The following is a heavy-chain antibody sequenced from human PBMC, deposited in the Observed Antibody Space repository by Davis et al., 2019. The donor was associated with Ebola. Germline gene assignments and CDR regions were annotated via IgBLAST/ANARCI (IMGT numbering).Heavy chain of an antibody. D-gene: IGHD2-8*01. Sequence: HSQTLSLPCAISGDSVSSNGAAWHWIRQSPSRGFEWLGRTYYRSRWYFDYAVSVRSRITINPDTSKNQFSLHLNSVTPDDTAVYYCVRDSEIGPDVLDVWGQGTVVSVSA. V-gene: IGHV6-1*01. CDR3: VRDSEIGPDVLDV. J-gene: IGHJ3*01. CDR1: GDSVSSNGAA. CDR2: TYYRSRWYF.